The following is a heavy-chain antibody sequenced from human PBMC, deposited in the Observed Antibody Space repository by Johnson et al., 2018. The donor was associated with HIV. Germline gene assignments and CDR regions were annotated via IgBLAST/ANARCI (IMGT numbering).Heavy chain of an antibody. Sequence: VQLLESGGGVVQPGRSLRLSCAASGFTFSSYAMHWVRQAPGKGLEWVAVISYDGSNKYYADSVKGRFTISRDNSKNTLYLQMNSLRAEDTAVYYCARALTTDAFDIWGQGTMVTVSS. CDR1: GFTFSSYA. D-gene: IGHD4-17*01. CDR3: ARALTTDAFDI. CDR2: ISYDGSNK. J-gene: IGHJ3*02. V-gene: IGHV3-30-3*01.